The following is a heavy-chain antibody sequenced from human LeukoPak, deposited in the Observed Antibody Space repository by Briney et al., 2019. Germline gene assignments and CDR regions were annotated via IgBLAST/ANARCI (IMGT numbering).Heavy chain of an antibody. CDR2: ISYDGSNK. CDR3: ARDLLNIVVVVAATFGGMDV. V-gene: IGHV3-30*04. Sequence: GGSLRLSCAASGFTFSSYAMHWVRQAPGKGLEWVAVISYDGSNKYYADSVKGRFTISRDNSKNTLYLQMNSLRAEDTAVYHCARDLLNIVVVVAATFGGMDVWGQGTTVTVSS. J-gene: IGHJ6*02. D-gene: IGHD2-15*01. CDR1: GFTFSSYA.